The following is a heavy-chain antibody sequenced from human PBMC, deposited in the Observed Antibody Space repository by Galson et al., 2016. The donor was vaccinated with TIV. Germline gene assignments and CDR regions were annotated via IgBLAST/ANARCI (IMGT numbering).Heavy chain of an antibody. CDR1: GFSFSIHS. CDR3: ASPRSITVFGVIRRGWFDP. V-gene: IGHV3-48*04. CDR2: ITSSSDTI. Sequence: SLRLSCAASGFSFSIHSMHWVRQAPGKGLEWVSYITSSSDTIYYTDSVKGRFTISRDNAKNSLYLQMNSLRAEDTAVYYCASPRSITVFGVIRRGWFDPWGQGTLVTVSS. D-gene: IGHD3-3*01. J-gene: IGHJ5*02.